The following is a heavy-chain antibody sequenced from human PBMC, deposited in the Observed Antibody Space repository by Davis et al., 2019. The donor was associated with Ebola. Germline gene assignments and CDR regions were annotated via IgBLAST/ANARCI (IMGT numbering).Heavy chain of an antibody. CDR3: ARERKGDGYAGCDY. D-gene: IGHD5-24*01. CDR2: IGPSGSI. V-gene: IGHV4-59*11. CDR1: GDSISGHY. J-gene: IGHJ4*02. Sequence: PSETLSLTCTVSGDSISGHYWTWVRQPPGKGLEWVAYIGPSGSINYSPSLKSRLTMSVDTSKNQISLHLTSVTAADTAVYYCARERKGDGYAGCDYWGQGTLVTVSS.